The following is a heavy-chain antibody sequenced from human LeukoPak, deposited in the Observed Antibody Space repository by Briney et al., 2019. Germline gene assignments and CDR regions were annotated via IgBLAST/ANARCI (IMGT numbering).Heavy chain of an antibody. CDR1: GGSISSGGYS. J-gene: IGHJ5*02. CDR3: ARRRKDLNWFDP. Sequence: KSSETLSLTCAVSGGSISSGGYSWSWLRQPPGKGLEWIGYIYHSGSTYYNPSLRSRVTISVDMSKNQFSLNLSSVTAADTAVYYCARRRKDLNWFDPWGQGTLVTVSS. V-gene: IGHV4-30-2*01. CDR2: IYHSGST.